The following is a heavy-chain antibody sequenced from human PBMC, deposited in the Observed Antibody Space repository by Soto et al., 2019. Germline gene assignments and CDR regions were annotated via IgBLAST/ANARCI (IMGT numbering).Heavy chain of an antibody. V-gene: IGHV1-24*01. CDR2: FDPEDGET. D-gene: IGHD6-19*01. Sequence: GASVKGSCKVSGYTLTDLSMHWVRQAPGKGLEWMGGFDPEDGETIYAQKFQGRVTMTEDTSTDTAYMELGSLRSEDTAVYYCATEFHSSGWYYFDYWGQGTLVTVSS. CDR1: GYTLTDLS. J-gene: IGHJ4*02. CDR3: ATEFHSSGWYYFDY.